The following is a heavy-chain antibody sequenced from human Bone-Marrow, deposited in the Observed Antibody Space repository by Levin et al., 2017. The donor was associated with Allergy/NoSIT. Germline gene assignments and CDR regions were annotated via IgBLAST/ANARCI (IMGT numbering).Heavy chain of an antibody. CDR3: ARGHLRLPRSTVEF. CDR1: GYTFTDYY. V-gene: IGHV1-2*02. Sequence: GESLKISCKASGYTFTDYYIHWVRQAPGQGLECMGWINPKSGDTSYAQKFQGRVTMTRDTSINTGYMEVSGLRSDDTAVYYCARGHLRLPRSTVEFWGQGTLVTVSS. D-gene: IGHD2-21*01. J-gene: IGHJ4*02. CDR2: INPKSGDT.